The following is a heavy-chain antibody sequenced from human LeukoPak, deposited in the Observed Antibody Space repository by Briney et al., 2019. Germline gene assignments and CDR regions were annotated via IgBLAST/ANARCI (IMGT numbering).Heavy chain of an antibody. V-gene: IGHV4-30-2*01. Sequence: SETLSLTCAVSGGSISSGGYSWSWIRQPPGKGLEWIGYTYHSGSTYYNPSLKSRVTISVDRSKNQFSLKLSSVTAADTAVYYCARGDILTGYYINWFDPWGQGTLVTVSS. CDR2: TYHSGST. CDR1: GGSISSGGYS. D-gene: IGHD3-9*01. J-gene: IGHJ5*02. CDR3: ARGDILTGYYINWFDP.